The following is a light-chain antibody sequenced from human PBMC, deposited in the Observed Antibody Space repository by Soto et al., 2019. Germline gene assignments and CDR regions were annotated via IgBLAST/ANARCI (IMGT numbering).Light chain of an antibody. CDR3: RSNASNNRGV. Sequence: QSALTQPASVSGSPGQSITISCTGTSSDVGGYAYVSYHQHHPGKAPKFMIYDVTDRPSGVSNRFSGSKSGNTASLTISGLQAEDETHYYCRSNASNNRGVFGGGTKVTVL. J-gene: IGLJ3*02. V-gene: IGLV2-14*03. CDR1: SSDVGGYAY. CDR2: DVT.